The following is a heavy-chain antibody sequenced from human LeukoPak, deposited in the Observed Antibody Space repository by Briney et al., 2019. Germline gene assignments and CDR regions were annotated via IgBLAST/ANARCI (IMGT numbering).Heavy chain of an antibody. CDR1: GFTFRTYG. J-gene: IGHJ4*02. CDR3: TRAGRDSYTELGY. CDR2: INGDGSTT. D-gene: IGHD3-10*01. Sequence: GGSLRLSCVASGFTFRTYGMNWVRQAPGKGLVWVSRINGDGSTTSYADSVMGRFTISRDNAKNTLFLQMNSLRAEDTAVYYCTRAGRDSYTELGYWGQGTLVTVSS. V-gene: IGHV3-74*01.